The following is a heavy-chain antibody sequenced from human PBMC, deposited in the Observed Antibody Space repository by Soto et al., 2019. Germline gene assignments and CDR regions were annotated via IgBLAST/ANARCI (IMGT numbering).Heavy chain of an antibody. CDR3: ARVGEVAAYYYYYYMDA. Sequence: ASVKVSCKASGYTFTSYDINWVLQATGQGLEWMGWMNPNSGNTGYAQKFQGRVTMTRNTSISTAYMELSSLRSEDTAVYYCARVGEVAAYYYYYYMDAWGKGTTVTVSS. D-gene: IGHD6-19*01. CDR1: GYTFTSYD. J-gene: IGHJ6*03. V-gene: IGHV1-8*01. CDR2: MNPNSGNT.